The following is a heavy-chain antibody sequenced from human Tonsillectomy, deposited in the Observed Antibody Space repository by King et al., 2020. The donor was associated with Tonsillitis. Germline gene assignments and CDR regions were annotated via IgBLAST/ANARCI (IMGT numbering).Heavy chain of an antibody. J-gene: IGHJ4*02. CDR3: ARDRGEMATLDY. V-gene: IGHV3-33*01. D-gene: IGHD5-24*01. CDR1: GFTFSSYG. Sequence: QVQLVESGGGVVQPGRSLRLSCAASGFTFSSYGMHWVRRAPGKGLEGVAVIWYDGSNKYYADSVKGRFTISRDNSKNTLYLQMNSLRAEDTAVYYCARDRGEMATLDYWGQGTLVTVSS. CDR2: IWYDGSNK.